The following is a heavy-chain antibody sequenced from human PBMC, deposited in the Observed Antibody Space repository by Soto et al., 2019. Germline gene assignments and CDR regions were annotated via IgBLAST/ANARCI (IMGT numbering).Heavy chain of an antibody. Sequence: QITLKESGPTLVKPTQTLTLTCTFSGFSLTPTGVVVGWIRQPPGKALEWLALIYWNDAKRYSPSLKNRLTITKDTSKNQVVLTMTNMDPVDTATYYCARAVAGTYFSDYWGQGTLVTVSS. CDR3: ARAVAGTYFSDY. V-gene: IGHV2-5*01. J-gene: IGHJ4*02. CDR2: IYWNDAK. D-gene: IGHD6-19*01. CDR1: GFSLTPTGVV.